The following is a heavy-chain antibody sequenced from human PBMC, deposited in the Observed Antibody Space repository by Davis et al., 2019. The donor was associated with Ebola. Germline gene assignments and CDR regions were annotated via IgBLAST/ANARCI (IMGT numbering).Heavy chain of an antibody. CDR2: ISYDGSNK. Sequence: GESLKISCAASGFTFSSYAMHWVRQAPGKGLEWVAVISYDGSNKYYADSVKGRFTISRDNSKNTLYLQMNSLRAEDTAVYYCAKDRVGGNTSPDAFDIWGQGTMVTVSS. J-gene: IGHJ3*02. CDR3: AKDRVGGNTSPDAFDI. V-gene: IGHV3-30-3*01. D-gene: IGHD2-2*01. CDR1: GFTFSSYA.